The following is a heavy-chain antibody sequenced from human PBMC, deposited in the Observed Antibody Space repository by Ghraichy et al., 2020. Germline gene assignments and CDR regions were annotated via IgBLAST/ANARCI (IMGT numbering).Heavy chain of an antibody. CDR3: AAHYYDTSGMDF. CDR1: GFTFSSYN. J-gene: IGHJ4*02. D-gene: IGHD3-22*01. CDR2: ISSSYNDR. Sequence: GESLNISCEASGFTFSSYNMNWVRQAPGKGLEWISSISSSYNDRYYADSVKGRFTISRDNAKNSLFLQMNSLRVEDTAVYYCAAHYYDTSGMDFWGQGTLVTVSS. V-gene: IGHV3-21*06.